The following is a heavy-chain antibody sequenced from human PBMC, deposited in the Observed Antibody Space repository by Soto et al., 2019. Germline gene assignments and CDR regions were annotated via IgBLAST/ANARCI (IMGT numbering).Heavy chain of an antibody. V-gene: IGHV3-33*01. CDR1: GFTVSSYG. Sequence: QVQLVESGGGVVQPGRSLRLSCAASGFTVSSYGMHWVRQAPGTGLEWVAVIWYDGSNKYYADSVKGRFTSSRDNSKNTLYMEMNSLRAEDRAVYYCARDTQDTGLRSRSWTAVTPDYCLDYWGQGTLVTVSS. D-gene: IGHD4-17*01. CDR3: ARDTQDTGLRSRSWTAVTPDYCLDY. CDR2: IWYDGSNK. J-gene: IGHJ4*02.